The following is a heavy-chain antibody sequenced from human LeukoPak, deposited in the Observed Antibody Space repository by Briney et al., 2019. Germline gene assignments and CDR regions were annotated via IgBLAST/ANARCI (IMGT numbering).Heavy chain of an antibody. CDR3: AKDTRSRGSSGWYYGYFDY. J-gene: IGHJ4*02. CDR1: GFTFSSYG. Sequence: PGGSLRLSCAASGFTFSSYGMHWVRQAPGKGLEWVAFIRYDGSNKYYADSVKGRFTISRDNSKNTLYLQMNSPRAEDTAVYYCAKDTRSRGSSGWYYGYFDYWGQGTLVTVSS. V-gene: IGHV3-30*02. CDR2: IRYDGSNK. D-gene: IGHD6-19*01.